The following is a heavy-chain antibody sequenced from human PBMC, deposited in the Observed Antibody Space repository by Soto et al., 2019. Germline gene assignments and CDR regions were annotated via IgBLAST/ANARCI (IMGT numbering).Heavy chain of an antibody. Sequence: EVQLVESGGGLVQPGGSLRLSCAASGFTFSSYEMNWVRQAPGKGLEWVSYISSSGSTIYYADSVKGRFTISRDNAKNSRYLQMNSLRAENTAVYDCARGSPRSPPLDYRPAPWGHGTLVTVSS. D-gene: IGHD4-4*01. CDR1: GFTFSSYE. V-gene: IGHV3-48*03. CDR2: ISSSGSTI. J-gene: IGHJ5*02. CDR3: ARGSPRSPPLDYRPAP.